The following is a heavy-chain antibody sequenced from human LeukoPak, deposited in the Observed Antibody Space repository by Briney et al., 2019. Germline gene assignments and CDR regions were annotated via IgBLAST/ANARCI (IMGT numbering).Heavy chain of an antibody. V-gene: IGHV4-59*08. CDR3: ARQSSPFYFVDY. CDR2: IYYSGST. D-gene: IGHD2/OR15-2a*01. Sequence: SETLSLTCTVSGGPISSYYWSWIRQPPGKGLEWIGYIYYSGSTNYNPSLKSRVTISVDTSKNQFSLRLKSVTAADTAVYFCARQSSPFYFVDYWGQGIPVTVSS. CDR1: GGPISSYY. J-gene: IGHJ4*02.